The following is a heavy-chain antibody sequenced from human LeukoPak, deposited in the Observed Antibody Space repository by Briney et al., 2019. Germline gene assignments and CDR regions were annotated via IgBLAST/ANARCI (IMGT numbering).Heavy chain of an antibody. CDR1: GGSISSYY. J-gene: IGHJ6*02. Sequence: SETLSLTCTVSGGSISSYYWSWIRQPPGKGLEWIGYIYYSGSTNYNPSLKSRVTISVDTSKNQFSLKLSSVTAADTAVYYCARGRYYDFWSGYVTASSDYHGMDVWGQGTTVTVSS. V-gene: IGHV4-59*01. CDR2: IYYSGST. D-gene: IGHD3-3*01. CDR3: ARGRYYDFWSGYVTASSDYHGMDV.